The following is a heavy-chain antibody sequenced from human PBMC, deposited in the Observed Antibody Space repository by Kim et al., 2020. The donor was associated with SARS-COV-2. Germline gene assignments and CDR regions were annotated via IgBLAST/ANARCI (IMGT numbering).Heavy chain of an antibody. CDR3: GKGLYGKSWYCF. D-gene: IGHD6-13*01. V-gene: IGHV3-30*18. Sequence: GGSLRLSCAASGFTFSSFGMHWVRQAPGKGLEWVAVISYDGSNKYYADSVKGRFTISRVNSKNTVNLQMNNLRVEDTAVYHCGKGLYGKSWYCFWGRGT. CDR2: ISYDGSNK. J-gene: IGHJ3*01. CDR1: GFTFSSFG.